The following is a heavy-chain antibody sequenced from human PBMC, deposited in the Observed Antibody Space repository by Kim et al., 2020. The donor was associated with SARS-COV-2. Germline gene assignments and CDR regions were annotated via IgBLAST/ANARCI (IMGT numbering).Heavy chain of an antibody. CDR2: INHSGST. CDR3: ARSGKRPGGSIQASSGLGGAFDI. D-gene: IGHD3-22*01. J-gene: IGHJ3*02. CDR1: GGSFSGYY. Sequence: SETLSLTCAVYGGSFSGYYWSWIRQPPGKGLEWIGEINHSGSTNYNPSLKSRVTISVDTSKNQFSLKLSSVTAADTAVYYCARSGKRPGGSIQASSGLGGAFDIWGQGTMVTVSS. V-gene: IGHV4-34*01.